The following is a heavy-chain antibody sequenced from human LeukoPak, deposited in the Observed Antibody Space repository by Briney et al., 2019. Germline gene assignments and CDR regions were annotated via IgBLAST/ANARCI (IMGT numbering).Heavy chain of an antibody. CDR1: GGSISSGDYY. CDR3: THISTTVTTQ. J-gene: IGHJ4*02. Sequence: QTLSLTCTVSGGSISSGDYYWSWIRQPPGKALEWLALIYWDDDKRYSPSLTSRLTITKDTSKNQVVLTMTNMDPVDTATYYCTHISTTVTTQWGQGTLVIVSS. D-gene: IGHD4-17*01. V-gene: IGHV2-5*08. CDR2: IYWDDDK.